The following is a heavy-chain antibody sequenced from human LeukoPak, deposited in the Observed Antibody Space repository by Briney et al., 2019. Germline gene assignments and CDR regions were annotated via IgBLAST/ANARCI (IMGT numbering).Heavy chain of an antibody. D-gene: IGHD3-10*01. CDR3: ARVGGSGSYSYYMDV. Sequence: SETLSLTCTVSGYSISSGYYWGWIRQPPGKGLEWIGSIYHSGSTYYNPSLKSRVTISVDTSKNQFSLKLSSVTAADTAVYYCARVGGSGSYSYYMDVWGKGTTVTISS. V-gene: IGHV4-38-2*02. J-gene: IGHJ6*03. CDR1: GYSISSGYY. CDR2: IYHSGST.